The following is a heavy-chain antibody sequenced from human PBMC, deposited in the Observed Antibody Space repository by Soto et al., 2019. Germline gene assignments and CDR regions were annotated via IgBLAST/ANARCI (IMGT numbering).Heavy chain of an antibody. CDR2: ISPIFGTA. CDR3: ARVVAATDTLYNWFDP. J-gene: IGHJ5*02. CDR1: GGTFSSYA. V-gene: IGHV1-69*12. D-gene: IGHD2-15*01. Sequence: QVQLVQSGAEVKKPGSSVKVSCKASGGTFSSYAISWVRQAPGQRLEWMGGISPIFGTANYAQKFQGRVTITADESTSIAYMELSSLRSEDTAVYYCARVVAATDTLYNWFDPWGQGTLVTVSS.